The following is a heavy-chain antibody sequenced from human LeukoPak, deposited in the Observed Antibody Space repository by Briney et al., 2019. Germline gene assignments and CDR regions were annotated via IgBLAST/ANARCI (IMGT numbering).Heavy chain of an antibody. CDR1: GFTFSSYA. J-gene: IGHJ4*02. CDR3: AKAPSHYDSSGYYYFDY. Sequence: GGSLRLSCAASGFTFSSYAMSWVRQAPGKGLEWVSAISGSGGSTYYADSVKGRFTISRDNSKNTLYLQMNSLRAEDTAVYYCAKAPSHYDSSGYYYFDYWGQGTLVTVSS. CDR2: ISGSGGST. V-gene: IGHV3-23*01. D-gene: IGHD3-22*01.